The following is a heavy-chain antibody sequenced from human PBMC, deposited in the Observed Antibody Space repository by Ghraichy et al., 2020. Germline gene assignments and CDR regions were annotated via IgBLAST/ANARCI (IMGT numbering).Heavy chain of an antibody. CDR2: IYSGGST. Sequence: GSLRLSCAASGFTVSSNYMSWVRQAPGKGLEWVSVIYSGGSTYYADSVKGRFTISRDNSKNTLYLQMNSLRAEDTAVYYCARSVPAAVYYFDYWGQGTLVTVFS. V-gene: IGHV3-53*01. CDR3: ARSVPAAVYYFDY. J-gene: IGHJ4*02. D-gene: IGHD2-2*01. CDR1: GFTVSSNY.